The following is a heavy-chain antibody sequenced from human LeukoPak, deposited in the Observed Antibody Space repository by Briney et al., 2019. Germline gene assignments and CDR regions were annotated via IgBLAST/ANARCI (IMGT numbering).Heavy chain of an antibody. CDR2: IYYSGIT. CDR1: GGSISSYY. V-gene: IGHV4-59*01. Sequence: SETLSLTCTVSGGSISSYYWSWIRQSPGKGLEWIGSIYYSGITNYNPSLKNRGTISVDTSKNHFSLQLRSVTAADAAVYYCAREVGATHYWGQGTLVTVSS. CDR3: AREVGATHY. D-gene: IGHD1-26*01. J-gene: IGHJ4*02.